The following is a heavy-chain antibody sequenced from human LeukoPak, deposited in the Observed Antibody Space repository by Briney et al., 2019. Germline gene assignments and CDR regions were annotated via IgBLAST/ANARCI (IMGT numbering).Heavy chain of an antibody. CDR1: GGTFSSYA. CDR3: ARENSSGPRQPPYFDY. J-gene: IGHJ4*02. D-gene: IGHD3-22*01. CDR2: IIPIFGTA. Sequence: ASVKVSCKASGGTFSSYAISWVRQATGQGLEWMGGIIPIFGTANYAQTFQGRVTITTDESTSTAYMELSSLRSEDTAVYYCARENSSGPRQPPYFDYWGQGTLVTVSS. V-gene: IGHV1-69*05.